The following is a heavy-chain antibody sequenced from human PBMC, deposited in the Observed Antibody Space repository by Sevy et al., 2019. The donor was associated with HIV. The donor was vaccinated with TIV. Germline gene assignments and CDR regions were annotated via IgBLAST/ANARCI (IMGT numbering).Heavy chain of an antibody. CDR1: GFTFSSYG. D-gene: IGHD3-10*01. Sequence: GGSLRLSCEASGFTFSSYGMHWVRQAPGKGLEWVAVISYHGRNDFYGDSVKGRFTISRDNSRKTLYLQMNSLRTEDTAVYYCARDFTEFNGMDVWGQGTMVTVSS. CDR2: ISYHGRND. V-gene: IGHV3-30*03. CDR3: ARDFTEFNGMDV. J-gene: IGHJ6*02.